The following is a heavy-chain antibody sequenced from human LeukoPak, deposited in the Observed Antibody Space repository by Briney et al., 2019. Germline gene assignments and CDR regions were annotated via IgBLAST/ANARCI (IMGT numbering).Heavy chain of an antibody. J-gene: IGHJ4*02. V-gene: IGHV4-59*01. Sequence: SETLSLTCTVSGGSISSYYWSWIRQPPGKGLEWIGYIYYSGSTNYNPSLKSRVTISVDTSKNQFSLKLSSVTAADTAVYYCARVGATKSPIDYWGQGTLVTVSP. CDR1: GGSISSYY. CDR2: IYYSGST. CDR3: ARVGATKSPIDY. D-gene: IGHD1-26*01.